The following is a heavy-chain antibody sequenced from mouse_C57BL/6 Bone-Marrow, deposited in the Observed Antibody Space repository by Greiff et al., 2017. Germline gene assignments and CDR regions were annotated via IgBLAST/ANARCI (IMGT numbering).Heavy chain of an antibody. CDR2: ISDGGSYT. CDR1: GFTFSSYA. D-gene: IGHD1-1*01. V-gene: IGHV5-4*03. Sequence: DVMLVESGGGLVKPGGSLKLSCAASGFTFSSYAMSWVRQTPEKRLEWVATISDGGSYTYYPDNVKGRFTISRDNAKNNLYLQMSHLKSEDTAMYYCARGPYYYCFDYWGQGTTLTVSS. CDR3: ARGPYYYCFDY. J-gene: IGHJ2*01.